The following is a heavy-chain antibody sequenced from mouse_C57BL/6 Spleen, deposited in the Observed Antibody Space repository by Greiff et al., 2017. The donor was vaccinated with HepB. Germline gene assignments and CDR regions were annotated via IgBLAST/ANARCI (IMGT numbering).Heavy chain of an antibody. Sequence: SGAELVKPGASVKISCKASGYAFSSYWMNWVKQRPGKGLEWIGQIYPGDGDTNYNGKFKGKATLTADKSSSTAYMQLSSLTSEDSAVYFCAREERWLLWYFDVWGTGTTVTVSS. CDR3: AREERWLLWYFDV. J-gene: IGHJ1*03. CDR2: IYPGDGDT. D-gene: IGHD2-3*01. V-gene: IGHV1-80*01. CDR1: GYAFSSYW.